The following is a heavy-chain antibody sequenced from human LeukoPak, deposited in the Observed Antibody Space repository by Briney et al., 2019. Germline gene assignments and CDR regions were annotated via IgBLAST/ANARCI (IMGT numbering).Heavy chain of an antibody. CDR1: GFTFDDYA. V-gene: IGHV3-43D*03. J-gene: IGHJ4*02. CDR3: AKGDSGHDSIFHPPGAFDS. CDR2: TNWDGTNT. Sequence: GGSLRLSCVASGFTFDDYAMHWVRQVPGKGLEWVCLTNWDGTNTLCAGSVKGRFTISRDNNKSSLFLQMNSLKPEDTALYYCAKGDSGHDSIFHPPGAFDSWGQGTLVTVSS. D-gene: IGHD3-22*01.